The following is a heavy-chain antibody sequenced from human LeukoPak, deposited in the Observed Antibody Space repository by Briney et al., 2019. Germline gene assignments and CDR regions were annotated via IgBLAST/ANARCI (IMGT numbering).Heavy chain of an antibody. CDR3: ARGLSAIVY. J-gene: IGHJ4*02. CDR2: INHSGST. V-gene: IGHV4-34*01. CDR1: GGSFSGYY. Sequence: SETLSLTCAVYGGSFSGYYWSWIRQPPGKGLEWIGEINHSGSTNYNPSLKSRVTISVDTSKNQSSLKLSSVTAADTAVYYCARGLSAIVYWGQGTLVTVSS. D-gene: IGHD2-15*01.